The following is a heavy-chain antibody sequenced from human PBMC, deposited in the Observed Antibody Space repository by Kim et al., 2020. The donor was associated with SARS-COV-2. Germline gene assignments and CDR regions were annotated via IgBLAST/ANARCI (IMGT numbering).Heavy chain of an antibody. CDR3: SASDY. CDR2: IGDSGGRT. V-gene: IGHV3-23*01. Sequence: IGDSGGRTHYADSVKGRFTTSSDNSKNTLYLQLNSLRAEDTAVYYCSASDYWGQGTLVTVSS. J-gene: IGHJ4*02.